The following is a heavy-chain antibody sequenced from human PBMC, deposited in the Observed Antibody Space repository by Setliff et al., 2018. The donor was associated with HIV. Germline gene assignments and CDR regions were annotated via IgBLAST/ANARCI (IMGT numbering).Heavy chain of an antibody. CDR2: ISYTGST. J-gene: IGHJ4*02. D-gene: IGHD2-21*02. CDR3: ARSSRVNCGGDCYLFDY. V-gene: IGHV4-34*11. Sequence: SETLSLTCGAYSGPLSAYYWAWIRQLHGKGLEWIGYISYTGSTNNNPSLKSRVTMSVNTSKNQFSLILTSVTAADTAVYYCARSSRVNCGGDCYLFDYWGQGTPVTVSS. CDR1: SGPLSAYY.